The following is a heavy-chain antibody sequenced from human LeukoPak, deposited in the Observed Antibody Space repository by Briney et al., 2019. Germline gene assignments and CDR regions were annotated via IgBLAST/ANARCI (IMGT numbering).Heavy chain of an antibody. CDR3: TRVGDYGGNWAWYFDL. D-gene: IGHD4-23*01. J-gene: IGHJ2*01. Sequence: PGRSLRLSCAASGFTFSSYWMHWVRQAPGKGLVWVSRIKSDGSNTNYAGSVRGRFTISRDNAKNTLYLQMNSLRAEDTAVYYCTRVGDYGGNWAWYFDLWGRGTLVTVSS. CDR1: GFTFSSYW. CDR2: IKSDGSNT. V-gene: IGHV3-74*01.